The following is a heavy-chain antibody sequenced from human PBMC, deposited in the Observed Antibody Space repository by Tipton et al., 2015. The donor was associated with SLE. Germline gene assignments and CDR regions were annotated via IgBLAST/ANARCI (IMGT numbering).Heavy chain of an antibody. CDR1: GGSISGSSYY. D-gene: IGHD2-15*01. CDR2: IYYSWST. V-gene: IGHV4-39*07. J-gene: IGHJ2*01. Sequence: TLSLTCTVSGGSISGSSYYWGWIRQPPGKGLEWSGSIYYSWSTHYNPSLKSRVTISVDTSKNQFSLKLSAVSAADTAVYYCARAECSGGSCWWYFDLWGRGTLVTVSS. CDR3: ARAECSGGSCWWYFDL.